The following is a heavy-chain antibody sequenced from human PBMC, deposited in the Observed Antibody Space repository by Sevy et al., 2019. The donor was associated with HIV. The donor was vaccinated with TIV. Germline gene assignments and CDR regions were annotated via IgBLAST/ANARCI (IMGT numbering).Heavy chain of an antibody. D-gene: IGHD6-13*01. CDR1: GDSVSSNSAA. CDR3: ARVRTYSSSWDYYYYGMDV. J-gene: IGHJ6*02. V-gene: IGHV6-1*01. CDR2: TYYRSKWYN. Sequence: SQTLSLTCAISGDSVSSNSAAWNWIRQSPSRGLEWLGRTYYRSKWYNDYAVSGKSRITINPDTSKNQFSLQLNSVTPEDTAVYYCARVRTYSSSWDYYYYGMDVWGQGTTVTVSS.